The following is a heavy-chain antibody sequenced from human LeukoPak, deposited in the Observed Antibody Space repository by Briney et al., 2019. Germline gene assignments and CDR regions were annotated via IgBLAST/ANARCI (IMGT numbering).Heavy chain of an antibody. Sequence: ASVKVSCKASGYTFTDYYMHWIRQAPGQGLEWMGWINPNSGGTNYAQKFQGRVTMTRDTSISTAYMELSRLRSDDTAVYYCARDSDASSLADPWGQGTLVTVSS. V-gene: IGHV1-2*02. CDR3: ARDSDASSLADP. J-gene: IGHJ5*02. CDR1: GYTFTDYY. D-gene: IGHD6-6*01. CDR2: INPNSGGT.